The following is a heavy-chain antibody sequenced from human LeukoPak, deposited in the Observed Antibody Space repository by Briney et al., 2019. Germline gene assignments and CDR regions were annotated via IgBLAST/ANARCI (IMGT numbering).Heavy chain of an antibody. D-gene: IGHD5-12*01. CDR3: AKEFGVVATTPRYYFDY. Sequence: GRSLRLSCAASGFTFSSYGMHWVRQAPGKGLEWVAVISYDGSNKYYADSVKGRFTISRDNSENTLYLQMNSLRAEDTAVYYCAKEFGVVATTPRYYFDYWGQGTLVTVSS. J-gene: IGHJ4*02. CDR1: GFTFSSYG. V-gene: IGHV3-30*18. CDR2: ISYDGSNK.